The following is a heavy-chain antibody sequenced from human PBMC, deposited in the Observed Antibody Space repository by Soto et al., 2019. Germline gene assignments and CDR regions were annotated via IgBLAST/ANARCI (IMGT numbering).Heavy chain of an antibody. CDR3: AREKRYSYGHNRFDY. Sequence: QVQLVQSGAEVKKPGASVKVSCKASGYTFTSYYMHWVRQAPGQGLEWMGIINPSGGSTSYAQKFQGSVTMTRDTSTSTVYMELSSLSSEDTAVYYCAREKRYSYGHNRFDYWGQGTLVTVSS. J-gene: IGHJ4*02. D-gene: IGHD5-18*01. V-gene: IGHV1-46*03. CDR2: INPSGGST. CDR1: GYTFTSYY.